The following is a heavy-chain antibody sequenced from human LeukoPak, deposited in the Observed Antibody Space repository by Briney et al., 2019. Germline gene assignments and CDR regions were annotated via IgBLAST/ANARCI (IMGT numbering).Heavy chain of an antibody. J-gene: IGHJ4*02. V-gene: IGHV3-23*01. D-gene: IGHD5-12*01. Sequence: GGSLRLSCAASGFPFSSYVMTWVRQAPGKGLEWVSGISDTGGNTYYADSVKGRFTISRDNSKNTLYLQMNSLRVEDTAVYYCARDRGYTPDYWGQGTLVTVSS. CDR2: ISDTGGNT. CDR1: GFPFSSYV. CDR3: ARDRGYTPDY.